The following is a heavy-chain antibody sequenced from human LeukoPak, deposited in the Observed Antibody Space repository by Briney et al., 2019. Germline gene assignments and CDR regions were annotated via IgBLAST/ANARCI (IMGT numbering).Heavy chain of an antibody. CDR3: VREQFSHTSNYFDN. D-gene: IGHD5-24*01. V-gene: IGHV3-43*02. CDR1: GFMFDDYA. J-gene: IGHJ4*02. CDR2: ISGDGVSS. Sequence: GESLRISCAASGFMFDDYAMHRVRQVPGRGLEWVSLISGDGVSSFYADSVKGRFTISRDNNNSSLSLQMRRLTTEDTAFYYCVREQFSHTSNYFDNWGQGILVTVSS.